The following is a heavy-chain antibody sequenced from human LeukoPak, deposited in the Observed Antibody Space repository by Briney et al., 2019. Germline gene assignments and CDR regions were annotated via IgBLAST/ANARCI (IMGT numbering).Heavy chain of an antibody. J-gene: IGHJ3*02. CDR1: GGSISSYY. CDR2: IYYSGST. Sequence: PSETLSLTCTVAGGSISSYYWSWIRQPPGKGLEWIGYIYYSGSTNYNPSLKSRVTISVDTSKNQYSLKLSSVTAADTAVYYCATLTESDAFDIWGQGTMVTVSS. CDR3: ATLTESDAFDI. V-gene: IGHV4-59*01.